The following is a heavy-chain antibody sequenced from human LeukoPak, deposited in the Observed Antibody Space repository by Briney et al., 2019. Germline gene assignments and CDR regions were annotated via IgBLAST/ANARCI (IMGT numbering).Heavy chain of an antibody. J-gene: IGHJ4*02. D-gene: IGHD3-3*01. CDR1: GFSFSNYW. CDR2: INRDGSIT. CDR3: AKVWGGYPKPAIDY. V-gene: IGHV3-74*01. Sequence: PGGSLRLSCAASGFSFSNYWVHWVRDVPGKGRVWVSRINRDGSITSYAESVKGRFTISKDNSKNTLYLQMNSLRAEDTAVYYCAKVWGGYPKPAIDYWGQGTLVTVSS.